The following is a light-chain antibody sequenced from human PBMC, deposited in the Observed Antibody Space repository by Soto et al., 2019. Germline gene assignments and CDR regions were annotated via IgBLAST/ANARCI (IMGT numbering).Light chain of an antibody. J-gene: IGKJ1*01. Sequence: EIVLTQSPATLSVSPGERANLSCRASQSVIILLAWYQQKHGQAPRLLIHGATTRATGIPARFSGSGSGTEFTLTISSLQSEDFAVYYCQQYNKWPRTFGQGTKVEIK. CDR1: QSVIIL. CDR2: GAT. V-gene: IGKV3-15*01. CDR3: QQYNKWPRT.